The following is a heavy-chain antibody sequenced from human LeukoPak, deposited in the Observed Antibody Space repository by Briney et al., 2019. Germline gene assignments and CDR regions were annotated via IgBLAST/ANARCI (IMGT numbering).Heavy chain of an antibody. CDR1: GFIFSNYA. D-gene: IGHD4-11*01. V-gene: IGHV3-23*01. J-gene: IGHJ6*02. CDR3: ASDYSNYYYGMDV. CDR2: ISGGGGRK. Sequence: GGSLRLSCVASGFIFSNYAMSWVRQAPGKGLEWVSSISGGGGRKNYADSVKGRFTISRDNSKNTLYMNSLRAEDTAVYYCASDYSNYYYGMDVWGQGTTVTVSS.